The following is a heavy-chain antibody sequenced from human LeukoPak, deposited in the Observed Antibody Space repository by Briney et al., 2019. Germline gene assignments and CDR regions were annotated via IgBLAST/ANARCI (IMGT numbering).Heavy chain of an antibody. CDR3: ARGGVVVVPAAIPFDY. CDR2: TYYRSKWYN. D-gene: IGHD2-2*01. Sequence: SQTLSLTCAISGDSVSSNSAAWNWIRQSPSRGLEWLGRTYYRSKWYNDYAASVKSRITINPDTSKNQFSLQLNSVTPEDTAVYYCARGGVVVVPAAIPFDYWGQGTLVTVSS. J-gene: IGHJ4*02. V-gene: IGHV6-1*01. CDR1: GDSVSSNSAA.